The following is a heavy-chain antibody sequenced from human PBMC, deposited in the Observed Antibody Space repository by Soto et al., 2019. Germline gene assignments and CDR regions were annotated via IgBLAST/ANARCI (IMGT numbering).Heavy chain of an antibody. CDR1: GASVNSARYD. CDR3: ARKDSRGAWAAWV. CDR2: IRYSGTT. D-gene: IGHD6-13*01. Sequence: PXETLSLTCTVSGASVNSARYDWTWIRQPPGKGLEYIVYIRYSGTTDYNPSLKSRVTISLDTSKNHFSLKLTSVTSADTAVYYCARKDSRGAWAAWVWGQGTLVTVSS. V-gene: IGHV4-61*03. J-gene: IGHJ4*02.